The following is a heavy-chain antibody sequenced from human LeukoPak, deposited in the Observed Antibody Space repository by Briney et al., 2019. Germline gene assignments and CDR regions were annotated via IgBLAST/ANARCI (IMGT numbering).Heavy chain of an antibody. V-gene: IGHV4-59*08. Sequence: KTSETLSLTCTVSGDSLSSFYWSWIRQPPGKGLEGIGYINYSGSAGYKPSLKSRVTMSVDTSKNQISLKLNSVTAADTAIYYCARRKGSGGYKDWFDPWGQGTLVTVSS. CDR3: ARRKGSGGYKDWFDP. J-gene: IGHJ5*02. CDR2: INYSGSA. CDR1: GDSLSSFY. D-gene: IGHD6-19*01.